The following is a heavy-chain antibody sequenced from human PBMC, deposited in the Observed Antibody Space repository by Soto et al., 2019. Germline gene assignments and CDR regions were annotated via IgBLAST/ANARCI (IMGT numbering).Heavy chain of an antibody. Sequence: QLVESGGGLVQPGGSLRLSCEASGFTFSGYWMCWVRQAPGKGLGWVADIKHDGSVQYYVDSVKGRFTISRDNAKKLLYLQMNGLRAEDTALYYCARATYSNAWYRFDLWGQGTLVTVSS. V-gene: IGHV3-7*03. CDR1: GFTFSGYW. D-gene: IGHD4-4*01. J-gene: IGHJ4*02. CDR2: IKHDGSVQ. CDR3: ARATYSNAWYRFDL.